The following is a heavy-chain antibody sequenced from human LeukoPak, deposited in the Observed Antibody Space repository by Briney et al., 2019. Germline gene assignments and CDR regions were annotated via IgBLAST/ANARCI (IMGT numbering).Heavy chain of an antibody. D-gene: IGHD1-26*01. CDR1: GGTLRRHA. J-gene: IGHJ5*02. CDR2: IIPIFGAP. CDR3: SRVLLYSGSYCGWFDP. Sequence: SVKVSCKASGGTLRRHAISGVPHAPGQGREWMGGIIPIFGAPSYSQKFQGRVTITTVESKRTAHMEMSSLRSEDTAVYYCSRVLLYSGSYCGWFDPCGEGTLVTVSS. V-gene: IGHV1-69*05.